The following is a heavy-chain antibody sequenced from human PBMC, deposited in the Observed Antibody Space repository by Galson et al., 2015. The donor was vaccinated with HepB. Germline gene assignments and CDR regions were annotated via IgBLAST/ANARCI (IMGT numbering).Heavy chain of an antibody. V-gene: IGHV3-23*01. D-gene: IGHD3-10*01. CDR2: ISGDGGSL. CDR1: GFTFDTHA. Sequence: SLRLSCAASGFTFDTHAMRWVRQVPGKGLKWVSCISGDGGSLRYADSVKGRFTISKDNSKDAVYLQINSPRDEDTAVYYCARGSEDNDGSFDSWGHGTRVTVSS. CDR3: ARGSEDNDGSFDS. J-gene: IGHJ4*01.